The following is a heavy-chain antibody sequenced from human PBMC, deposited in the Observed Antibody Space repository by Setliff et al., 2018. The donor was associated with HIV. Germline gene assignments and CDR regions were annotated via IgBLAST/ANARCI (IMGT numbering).Heavy chain of an antibody. CDR2: IYSSGST. CDR3: AREGTYYDSSGYPVAEALDY. V-gene: IGHV4-39*07. J-gene: IGHJ4*02. CDR1: GGSTSTSGYY. Sequence: PSETLSLTCTVSGGSTSTSGYYWGWIRQPPGKGREWIGSIYSSGSTYYNPSLKSRVTISVDTSKNQFSLKLTSVTAADTAVYYCAREGTYYDSSGYPVAEALDYWGQGALVTVSS. D-gene: IGHD3-22*01.